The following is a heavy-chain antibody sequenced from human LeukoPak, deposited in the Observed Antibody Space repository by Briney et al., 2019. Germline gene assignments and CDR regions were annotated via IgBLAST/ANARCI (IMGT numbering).Heavy chain of an antibody. CDR1: GFTFSSNA. CDR2: ISYDGSNK. J-gene: IGHJ4*02. V-gene: IGHV3-30*01. Sequence: PGRSLRLSCAASGFTFSSNAMHWDRQAPGKGLEWVAVISYDGSNKYYADSVKGRFTISRDNSKNTLYLQMNSLRAEDTAVYYCARAKGSGTSLVDYWGQGTLVTVSS. D-gene: IGHD4-23*01. CDR3: ARAKGSGTSLVDY.